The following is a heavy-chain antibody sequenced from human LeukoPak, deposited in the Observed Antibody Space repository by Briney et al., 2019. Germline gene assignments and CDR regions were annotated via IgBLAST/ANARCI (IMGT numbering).Heavy chain of an antibody. D-gene: IGHD3-10*01. Sequence: SQTPSLTCAISGDSVSSNGAAWNWIRQSPSRGLEWMGRTYYRSKWYNDYAVSVRGRITIKPETPKNQFSLQLNSVTPEDTAVYYCVSDGEGGLDYFDHWGQGTLVTVSS. J-gene: IGHJ4*02. CDR3: VSDGEGGLDYFDH. CDR2: TYYRSKWYN. CDR1: GDSVSSNGAA. V-gene: IGHV6-1*01.